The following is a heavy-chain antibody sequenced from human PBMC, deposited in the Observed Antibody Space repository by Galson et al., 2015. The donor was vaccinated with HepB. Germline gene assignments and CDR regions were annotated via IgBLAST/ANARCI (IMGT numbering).Heavy chain of an antibody. D-gene: IGHD3-22*01. J-gene: IGHJ2*01. CDR3: ARGAMIVAPRAGLPYWYFDL. CDR1: GGSFSGYY. V-gene: IGHV4-34*01. Sequence: SETLSLTCAVYGGSFSGYYWSWIRQPPGKGLEWLGEINHSGSTNYNPSLKSRVTISVDTSKNQFSLKLSSVTAADTAVYYCARGAMIVAPRAGLPYWYFDLWGRGTLVTVSS. CDR2: INHSGST.